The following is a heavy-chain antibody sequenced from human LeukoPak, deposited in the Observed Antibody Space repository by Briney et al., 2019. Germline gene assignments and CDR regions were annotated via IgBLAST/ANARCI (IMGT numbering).Heavy chain of an antibody. V-gene: IGHV4-59*08. CDR2: IYHSGST. CDR1: CHLHYLY. D-gene: IGHD3-22*01. Sequence: PSEAQSLLCSVWCHLHYLYHERGLRQPPGEGLEGIGFIYHSGSTNYNPSLKSRVTISVDTSANQFSLRMKSVTAADTAVYYCAKHSFDSGDYFDEWGPGTLVTVSS. J-gene: IGHJ4*02. CDR3: AKHSFDSGDYFDE.